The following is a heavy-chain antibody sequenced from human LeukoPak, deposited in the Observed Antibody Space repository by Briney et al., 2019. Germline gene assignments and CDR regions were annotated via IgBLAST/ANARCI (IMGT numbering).Heavy chain of an antibody. J-gene: IGHJ4*02. Sequence: GGSLRLSCAASGFTFSSYGMHWVRQAPGKGLEWVAFIRYDGSNKYYADSVKGRFTISRDNSKNTLYLQMNSLRAEDTAVYYCAGAEQLHFDYWGQGTLVTVSS. V-gene: IGHV3-30*02. CDR3: AGAEQLHFDY. D-gene: IGHD6-6*01. CDR1: GFTFSSYG. CDR2: IRYDGSNK.